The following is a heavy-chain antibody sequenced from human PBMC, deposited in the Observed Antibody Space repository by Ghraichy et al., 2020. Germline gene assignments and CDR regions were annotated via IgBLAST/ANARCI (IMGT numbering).Heavy chain of an antibody. J-gene: IGHJ4*02. V-gene: IGHV4-39*01. D-gene: IGHD3-16*01. CDR1: GDSISSGDYY. CDR2: MYYSANT. Sequence: SETLSLTCTVSGDSISSGDYYWTWIRQPPGKGLEWVVSMYYSANTYYNPSLRGRVTISVDTSKDQFSLTLSSVTAADTAVYYCGRHGAYRYVLWGQGTLVTVSS. CDR3: GRHGAYRYVL.